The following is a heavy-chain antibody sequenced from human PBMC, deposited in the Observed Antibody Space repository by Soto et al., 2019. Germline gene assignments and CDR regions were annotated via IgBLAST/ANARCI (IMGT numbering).Heavy chain of an antibody. J-gene: IGHJ6*02. CDR1: GGSISSGGYS. CDR3: ARVIPELGYYYYGMDV. D-gene: IGHD1-26*01. CDR2: IYHSGST. V-gene: IGHV4-30-2*01. Sequence: SETLSLTCAVSGGSISSGGYSWSWIRQPPGKGLEWIGYIYHSGSTYYNPSLKSRVTISVDRSKNQFSLKLSSVTAADTAVYYCARVIPELGYYYYGMDVWGQGTTVTVS.